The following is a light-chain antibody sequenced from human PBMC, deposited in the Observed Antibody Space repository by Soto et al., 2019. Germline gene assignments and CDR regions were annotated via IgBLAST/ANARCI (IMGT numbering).Light chain of an antibody. CDR3: SSFTSSSTQV. CDR2: NTN. J-gene: IGLJ3*02. CDR1: SSNIGSNA. Sequence: QSVLTQPPSASGTPGQRVTISCSGSSSNIGSNAVNWYQQLPGTAPKLLIYNTNQRPSGAPDRFSGSKSGTSASLAISGLQSEDEADYYCSSFTSSSTQVFGGGTQLTVL. V-gene: IGLV1-44*01.